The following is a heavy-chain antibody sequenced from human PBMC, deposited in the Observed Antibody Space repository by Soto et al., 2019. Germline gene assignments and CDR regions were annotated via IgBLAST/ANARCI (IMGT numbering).Heavy chain of an antibody. CDR1: GFTFSSYG. CDR3: ARSIAAAGSFGPYYYYGMDV. V-gene: IGHV3-33*01. D-gene: IGHD6-13*01. CDR2: IWYDGSNK. J-gene: IGHJ6*01. Sequence: QVQLVESGGGVVQPGRSLRLSCAASGFTFSSYGMHWVRQAPGKGLEWVAVIWYDGSNKYYADSVKGRFTISRDNSKNTLYLQMNSLRAEDKDVYYCARSIAAAGSFGPYYYYGMDVW.